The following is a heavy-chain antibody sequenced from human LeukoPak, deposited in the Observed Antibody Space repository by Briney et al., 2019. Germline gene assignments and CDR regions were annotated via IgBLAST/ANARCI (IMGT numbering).Heavy chain of an antibody. CDR3: ARSVSSSSWNYYYYYYMDV. J-gene: IGHJ6*03. Sequence: GGSLRLSCTASGLSLNNYAMSWVGQVPGKGLEWVSASSSSHDGKWYAESVRGRFTISRDNSKNTLYLQMNSLRAEDTAVYYCARSVSSSSWNYYYYYYMDVWGKGTTVTISS. V-gene: IGHV3-23*01. CDR2: SSSSHDGK. D-gene: IGHD6-13*01. CDR1: GLSLNNYA.